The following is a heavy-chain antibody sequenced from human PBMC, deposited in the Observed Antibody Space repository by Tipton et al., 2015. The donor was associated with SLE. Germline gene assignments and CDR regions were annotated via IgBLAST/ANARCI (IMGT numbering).Heavy chain of an antibody. V-gene: IGHV1-18*01. CDR3: ARVGLITMVQGVIH. Sequence: QVQLVPSGTEVKKPGASVKVSCKASGFTFTSYGISWVRQAPGQGLEWMGGISAYNCNTKSAQKPQGRVTMTTDTSTGTAYMELRSLRSDDTAVYYCARVGLITMVQGVIHWGQGALVTVSS. CDR1: GFTFTSYG. CDR2: ISAYNCNT. J-gene: IGHJ4*02. D-gene: IGHD3-10*01.